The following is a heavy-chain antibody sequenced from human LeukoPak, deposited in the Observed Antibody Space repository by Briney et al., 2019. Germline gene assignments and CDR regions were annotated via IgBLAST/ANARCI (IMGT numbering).Heavy chain of an antibody. J-gene: IGHJ4*02. CDR1: GGSISSSSYS. D-gene: IGHD5-12*01. V-gene: IGHV4-39*01. Sequence: SETLSLTCTVSGGSISSSSYSWGWIRQPPGKGLEWIGSIYYSGSTYYNPSLKSRVTISVDTSKNQFSLKLSSVTAADTAVYYCARRNEPSGYYYFDYWGQGTLVTVSS. CDR3: ARRNEPSGYYYFDY. CDR2: IYYSGST.